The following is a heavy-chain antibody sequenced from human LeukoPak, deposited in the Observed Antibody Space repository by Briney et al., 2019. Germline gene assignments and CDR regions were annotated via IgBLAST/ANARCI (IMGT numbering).Heavy chain of an antibody. J-gene: IGHJ3*02. CDR3: AKVPPVGNYYDGNGYYYNAFDI. D-gene: IGHD3-22*01. CDR1: GFTFSSYA. V-gene: IGHV3-23*01. CDR2: ISGSGSGT. Sequence: PGGSLRLSCAASGFTFSSYALSWVRQAPGKGLEWVSGISGSGSGTYYADSVKGRFTISRDNSKNTLYLQMNSLRGEDSAVYYCAKVPPVGNYYDGNGYYYNAFDIWGQGTTVTVSP.